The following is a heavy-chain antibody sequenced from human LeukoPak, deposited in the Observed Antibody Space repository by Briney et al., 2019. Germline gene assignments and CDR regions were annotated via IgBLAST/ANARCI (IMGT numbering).Heavy chain of an antibody. CDR3: ARHQSYYDILTGTHYYYGMDV. CDR2: IYPGDSDT. V-gene: IGHV5-51*01. Sequence: GESLKISCKGPGYSFTSYWIGWVRQMPGKGLEWMGIIYPGDSDTRYSPSFQGQVTISADKSISTAYLQWSSLKASDTAMYYCARHQSYYDILTGTHYYYGMDVWGQGTTVTVSS. J-gene: IGHJ6*02. CDR1: GYSFTSYW. D-gene: IGHD3-9*01.